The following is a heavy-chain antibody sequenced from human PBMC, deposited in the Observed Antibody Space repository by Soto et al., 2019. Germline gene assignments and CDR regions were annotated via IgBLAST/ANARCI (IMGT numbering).Heavy chain of an antibody. D-gene: IGHD3-9*01. CDR2: IYHSGST. Sequence: SETLSLTCAVSGGSISSSNWWSWVRQPPGKGLEWIGEIYHSGSTNYNPSLKSRVTISVDKSKNQFSLRLSSVTAADTAVYYCARDPGGYFDWLPSYYYYGMDVWGQGTTVTVSS. J-gene: IGHJ6*02. CDR1: GGSISSSNW. CDR3: ARDPGGYFDWLPSYYYYGMDV. V-gene: IGHV4-4*02.